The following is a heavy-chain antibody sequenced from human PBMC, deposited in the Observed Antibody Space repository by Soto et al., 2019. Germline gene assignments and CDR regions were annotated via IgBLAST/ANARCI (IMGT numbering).Heavy chain of an antibody. CDR1: GASIRVSVDSYIQQY. Sequence: SETLSLTCTVSGASIRVSVDSYIQQYWSWFRQPPGKGLEWIGSIYYSGATNYNPSLKSRVTMSADTSKNKFSLNLSSVTAADTAIYYCARAMGDWGTYYYYYGLDVWGQGTTVS. V-gene: IGHV4-59*01. J-gene: IGHJ6*01. CDR2: IYYSGAT. CDR3: ARAMGDWGTYYYYYGLDV. D-gene: IGHD3-16*01.